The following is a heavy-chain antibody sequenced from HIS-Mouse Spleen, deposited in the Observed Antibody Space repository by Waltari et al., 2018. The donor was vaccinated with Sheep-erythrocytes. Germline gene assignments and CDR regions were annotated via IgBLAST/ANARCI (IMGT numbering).Heavy chain of an antibody. V-gene: IGHV3-53*02. CDR3: ARGYCSSTSCYGYFQH. D-gene: IGHD2-2*01. Sequence: EVQLVETGGGLIQPGGSLRLSCAASGFTVSSNYMSWVRQAPGKGLEWVSVIYSGSSTYYADSVKGRFTISRDNSKNTLYLQMNSLRAEDTAVYYCARGYCSSTSCYGYFQHWGQGTLVTVS. CDR1: GFTVSSNY. J-gene: IGHJ1*01. CDR2: IYSGSST.